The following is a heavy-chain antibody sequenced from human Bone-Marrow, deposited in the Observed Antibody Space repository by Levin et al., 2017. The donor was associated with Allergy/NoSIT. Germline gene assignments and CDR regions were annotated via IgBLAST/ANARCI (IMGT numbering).Heavy chain of an antibody. CDR2: INTKTGDP. J-gene: IGHJ3*02. CDR3: ARQAGDESTTAFDI. Sequence: ASVKVSCKASGYSFTNYPMNWVRQAPGQGLEWMGWINTKTGDPTYAQGFTGRFVFSLDTSVSTTSLQISRLRTEDTAVYYCARQAGDESTTAFDIWGQGTMVTVSS. CDR1: GYSFTNYP. V-gene: IGHV7-4-1*02. D-gene: IGHD1-1*01.